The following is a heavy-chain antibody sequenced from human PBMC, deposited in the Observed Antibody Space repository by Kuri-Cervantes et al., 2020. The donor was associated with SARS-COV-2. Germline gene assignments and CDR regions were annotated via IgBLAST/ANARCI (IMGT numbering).Heavy chain of an antibody. CDR1: GGSISSGDYY. D-gene: IGHD3-16*02. CDR2: VYYSGST. CDR3: ARAPYDYIWGSYRYYFDY. J-gene: IGHJ4*02. V-gene: IGHV4-30-4*01. Sequence: SETLSLTCTVSGGSISSGDYYWSWIRQPPGKGLGWIGYVYYSGSTYYNPSLKSRVTISVDTSKNQFSLKLSSVTAADTAVYYCARAPYDYIWGSYRYYFDYWGQGTLVTDSS.